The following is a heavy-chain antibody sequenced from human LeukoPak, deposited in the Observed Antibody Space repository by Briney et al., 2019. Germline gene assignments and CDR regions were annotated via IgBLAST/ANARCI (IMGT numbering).Heavy chain of an antibody. D-gene: IGHD3-10*01. CDR1: GGSFSGYY. CDR3: ARVDGYGSGSYFFDY. Sequence: SETLSLTCAVYGGSFSGYYWSWIRQPPGKGLEWIGEINHSGSTNYNPSLKSRVTISVDTSKNQFSLKLSSVTAADTAVYYCARVDGYGSGSYFFDYWGQGTLVTVSS. J-gene: IGHJ4*02. V-gene: IGHV4-34*01. CDR2: INHSGST.